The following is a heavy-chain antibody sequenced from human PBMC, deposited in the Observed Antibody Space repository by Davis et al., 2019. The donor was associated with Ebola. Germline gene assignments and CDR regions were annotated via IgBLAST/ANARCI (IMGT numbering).Heavy chain of an antibody. CDR2: IYSGGST. Sequence: GESLKISCAASGFTVSSNYMSWVRQAPGKGLEWVSVIYSGGSTYYGDSVKGRFTISRENSENTVYLQMNSVTPEDTAVYYCTRDVLGSGSSEVAFDIWGQGTMVTVSS. CDR1: GFTVSSNY. V-gene: IGHV3-66*02. J-gene: IGHJ3*02. D-gene: IGHD6-6*01. CDR3: TRDVLGSGSSEVAFDI.